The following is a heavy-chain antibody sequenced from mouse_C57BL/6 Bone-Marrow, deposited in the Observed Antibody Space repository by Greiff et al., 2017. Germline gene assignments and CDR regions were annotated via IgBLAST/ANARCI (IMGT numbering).Heavy chain of an antibody. Sequence: QVQLKQPGAELVKPGASVKLSCKASGYTFTSYWMHWVKQRPGRGLEWIGRIDPNSGGTKYNEKFKSKATLTVDKPSSTAYMQLSSLTSEDSAVYYCARFEFPDYYGSRRRDWYFDVWGTGTTVTVSS. J-gene: IGHJ1*03. CDR1: GYTFTSYW. V-gene: IGHV1-72*01. D-gene: IGHD1-1*01. CDR3: ARFEFPDYYGSRRRDWYFDV. CDR2: IDPNSGGT.